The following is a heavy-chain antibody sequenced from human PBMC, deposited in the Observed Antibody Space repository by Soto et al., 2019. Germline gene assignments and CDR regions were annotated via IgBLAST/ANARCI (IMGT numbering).Heavy chain of an antibody. Sequence: PGGSLRLSCAASGFTFSSYGMHWVRQAPGKGLEWVAVIWYDGSNKYYADSVKGRFTISRDNSKNTLYLQMNSLRAEDTAVYYCARAAAGNWFDPWGQGTLVTVS. V-gene: IGHV3-33*01. D-gene: IGHD6-13*01. CDR1: GFTFSSYG. J-gene: IGHJ5*02. CDR3: ARAAAGNWFDP. CDR2: IWYDGSNK.